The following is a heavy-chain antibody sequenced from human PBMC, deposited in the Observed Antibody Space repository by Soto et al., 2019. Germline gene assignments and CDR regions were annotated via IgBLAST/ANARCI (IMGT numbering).Heavy chain of an antibody. CDR3: AHKSLVPFGMDV. CDR2: IYWDDDK. J-gene: IGHJ6*02. V-gene: IGHV2-5*02. Sequence: QLTLKESGPTLVKPTQTLTLTCTFSGFSLTTSGVGVGWIRQPPGKALEWLALIYWDDDKRYSPSLKNRLTITKDTSRNQVVLTLIDVDPVDTATYYCAHKSLVPFGMDVWGQGTTVTVAS. CDR1: GFSLTTSGVG. D-gene: IGHD3-10*01.